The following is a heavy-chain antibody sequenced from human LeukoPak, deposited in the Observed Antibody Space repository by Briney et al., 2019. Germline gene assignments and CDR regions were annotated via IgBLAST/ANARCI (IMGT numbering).Heavy chain of an antibody. D-gene: IGHD3-22*01. CDR1: GFTFSSYA. V-gene: IGHV3-23*01. CDR3: ARDKSSGYYYFDY. J-gene: IGHJ4*02. CDR2: INSPGGST. Sequence: GGSLRLSCAASGFTFSSYAMSWVRQAPGEGLEWVSAINSPGGSTYYADSVKGRFTISRDNSKNTLYLQMNSLRAEDTALYYCARDKSSGYYYFDYWGQGSLVTVSS.